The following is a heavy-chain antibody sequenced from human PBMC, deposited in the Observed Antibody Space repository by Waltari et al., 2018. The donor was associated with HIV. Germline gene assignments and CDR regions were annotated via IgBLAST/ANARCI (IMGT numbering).Heavy chain of an antibody. D-gene: IGHD2-15*01. CDR3: AKLVAATHVPLCDY. CDR1: GFTFSSYA. V-gene: IGHV3-23*01. Sequence: EVQLLESGGGLVQPGGSLRLSCEASGFTFSSYAMSWVRQAPGKGLEWVSAVSGSGGSTYYADSVKGRFTISRDNSKNTLYLQMNSLRAEDTAVYYCAKLVAATHVPLCDYWGQGTLVTVSS. J-gene: IGHJ4*02. CDR2: VSGSGGST.